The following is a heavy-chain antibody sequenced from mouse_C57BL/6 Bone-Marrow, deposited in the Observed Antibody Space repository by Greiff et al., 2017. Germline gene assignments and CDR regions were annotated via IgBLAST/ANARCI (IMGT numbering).Heavy chain of an antibody. V-gene: IGHV1-22*01. CDR1: GYTFTDYT. CDR3: ASLRRCDDLDY. Sequence: VQLQQSGPELVKPGASVKMSCKASGYTFTDYTMHWVKQSHGTSLEWIGYINPNNGGTNYNQKFKGKATLTVNKSSSTAYMALRGLTSEASAVFYCASLRRCDDLDYWGQGTTVTVSS. J-gene: IGHJ2*01. CDR2: INPNNGGT. D-gene: IGHD1-1*01.